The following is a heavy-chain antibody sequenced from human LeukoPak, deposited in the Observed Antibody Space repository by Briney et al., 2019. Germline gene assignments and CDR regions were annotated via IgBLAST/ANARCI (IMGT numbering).Heavy chain of an antibody. J-gene: IGHJ4*02. D-gene: IGHD1-26*01. Sequence: GGSLRLSCAASGFNVDNNYMSWVRQAPGKGLEWVSVIYSGGRTYYADSVKGRLTISRDNSENTLYLQMNSLRAEDTAVYYCARGGSGSYRFDYWGQGTLVTVSS. CDR2: IYSGGRT. V-gene: IGHV3-53*01. CDR3: ARGGSGSYRFDY. CDR1: GFNVDNNY.